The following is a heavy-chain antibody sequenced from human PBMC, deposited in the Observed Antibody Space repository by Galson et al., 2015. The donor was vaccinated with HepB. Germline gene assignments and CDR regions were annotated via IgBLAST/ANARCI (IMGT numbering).Heavy chain of an antibody. CDR2: TYYRSKRYN. D-gene: IGHD2-15*01. CDR3: ARGRSPARAFDI. Sequence: CAISGDSVSSNSATWDWFRQSPSRGLEWLGRTYYRSKRYNDYAPFMKSRVIINPDTSMHQFSLQLNSVRPEDTAVYYCARGRSPARAFDIWGQGTMVTVSS. V-gene: IGHV6-1*01. J-gene: IGHJ3*02. CDR1: GDSVSSNSAT.